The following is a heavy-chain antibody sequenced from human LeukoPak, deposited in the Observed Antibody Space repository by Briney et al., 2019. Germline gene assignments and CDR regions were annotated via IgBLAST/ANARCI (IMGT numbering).Heavy chain of an antibody. Sequence: GGSLRLSCAASGFTFSSYSMNWVRQAPGKGLEWVAVISYDGSNKYYADSVKGRFTISRDNSKNTLYLQMNSLRAEDTAVYYCAREDVSRGSGPLFDYWGQGTLVTVSS. D-gene: IGHD6-19*01. J-gene: IGHJ4*02. CDR3: AREDVSRGSGPLFDY. CDR1: GFTFSSYS. CDR2: ISYDGSNK. V-gene: IGHV3-30*03.